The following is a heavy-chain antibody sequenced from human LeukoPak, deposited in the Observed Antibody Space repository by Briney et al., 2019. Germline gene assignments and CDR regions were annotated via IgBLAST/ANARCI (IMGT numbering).Heavy chain of an antibody. V-gene: IGHV3-30*18. CDR1: GFTFSSYS. D-gene: IGHD5-12*01. Sequence: GGSLRLSCAASGFTFSSYSMNWVRQAPGKGLEWVAVISYDGSNKYYADSVKGRFTISRDNSKNTLYLQMNSLRAEDTAVYYCAKDGPSRGYDFDYWGQGTLVTVSS. J-gene: IGHJ4*02. CDR2: ISYDGSNK. CDR3: AKDGPSRGYDFDY.